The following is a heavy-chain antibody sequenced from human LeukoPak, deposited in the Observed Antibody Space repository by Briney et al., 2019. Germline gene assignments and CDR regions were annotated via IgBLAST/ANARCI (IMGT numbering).Heavy chain of an antibody. CDR2: IYYSGST. CDR1: GGSISSSSYY. J-gene: IGHJ4*02. D-gene: IGHD3-22*01. V-gene: IGHV4-39*01. Sequence: SETLSLTCTVSGGSISSSSYYWGWIRPPPGKGLEWVGSIYYSGSTYYNPSLKSRVTMSLDTSKNQFSLNLSSVTAADTAVYYCARHSFGHDSSPDYWGQGTLVTVSS. CDR3: ARHSFGHDSSPDY.